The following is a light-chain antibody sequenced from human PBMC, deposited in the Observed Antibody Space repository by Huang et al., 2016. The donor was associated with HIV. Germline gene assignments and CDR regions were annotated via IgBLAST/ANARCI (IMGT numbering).Light chain of an antibody. Sequence: DIQMTQSPSSLSASVGDRVTIACRASQSIGTYLNWYQQKTGKAPRLLIPVASSLQSGVPSRFIGSCSGTDFTLTISSLQPEDFVTYYCQQSYSALGLTFGGGTKVEIK. V-gene: IGKV1-39*01. J-gene: IGKJ4*01. CDR2: VAS. CDR1: QSIGTY. CDR3: QQSYSALGLT.